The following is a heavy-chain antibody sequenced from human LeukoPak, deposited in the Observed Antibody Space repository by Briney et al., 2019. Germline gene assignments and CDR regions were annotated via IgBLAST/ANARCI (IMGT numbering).Heavy chain of an antibody. CDR1: GFTFSSYG. CDR2: ISYDGSNK. D-gene: IGHD2/OR15-2a*01. V-gene: IGHV3-30*18. Sequence: PGGSLRLSCAASGFTFSSYGMHWVRQAPGKGLEWVAVISYDGSNKYYADSVKGRFTISRDNSKNTLYLQMNSLRAEDTAVYYCAKSQRNKTFDYWGQGTLVTVSS. J-gene: IGHJ4*02. CDR3: AKSQRNKTFDY.